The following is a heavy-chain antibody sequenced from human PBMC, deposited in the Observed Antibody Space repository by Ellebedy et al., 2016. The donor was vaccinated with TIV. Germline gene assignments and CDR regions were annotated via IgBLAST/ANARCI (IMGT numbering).Heavy chain of an antibody. Sequence: PGGSLRLSCAASEFSVSNNYMSWVRQAPGKGLEWVSLIYTDGKTHYAESVKGRFIISRDKSKNTVYLQMNSLRAEETAIYYCARDGFYDSRPNYWGQGTLVTVSS. J-gene: IGHJ4*02. CDR3: ARDGFYDSRPNY. CDR1: EFSVSNNY. V-gene: IGHV3-66*01. CDR2: IYTDGKT. D-gene: IGHD5/OR15-5a*01.